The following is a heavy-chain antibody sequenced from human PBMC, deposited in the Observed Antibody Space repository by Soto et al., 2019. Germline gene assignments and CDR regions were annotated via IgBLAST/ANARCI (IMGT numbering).Heavy chain of an antibody. CDR1: GFTFRSYW. D-gene: IGHD5-12*01. Sequence: GGSLRLSCGASGFTFRSYWMSWVRQAPGKGLEWVANINQDGTQKYYVDSVKGRFTISRDNAKNSLYLQMNSLRAEDTAVYYCAKDHLVATILFDYWGQGTLVTVSS. CDR2: INQDGTQK. V-gene: IGHV3-7*01. CDR3: AKDHLVATILFDY. J-gene: IGHJ4*02.